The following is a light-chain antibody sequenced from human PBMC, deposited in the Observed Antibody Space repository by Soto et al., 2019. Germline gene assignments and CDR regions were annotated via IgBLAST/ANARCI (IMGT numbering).Light chain of an antibody. CDR1: QSVSSY. V-gene: IGKV3-11*01. Sequence: EIVLTQSPATLSLSPGERATLSCRASQSVSSYLAWYQQKPGQAPRLLIYDASNRATGIPARFSGSGSGTEFTLTISSLEPEDFAFYYCQQRSNWPGTFGQGTKVEIK. CDR2: DAS. CDR3: QQRSNWPGT. J-gene: IGKJ1*01.